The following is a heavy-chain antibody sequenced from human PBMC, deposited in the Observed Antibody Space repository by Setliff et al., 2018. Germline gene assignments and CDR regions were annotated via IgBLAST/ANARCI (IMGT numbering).Heavy chain of an antibody. J-gene: IGHJ4*02. Sequence: KPSETLSLTCTVSGGSISSGTYYWSWIRQPAGKGLEWIGRVYNSGTTYNAFFASRVTMSIDTSKNQFSLNLNSVTAADTAVYYCARGGGYYLDLWGQGMLVTVSS. CDR2: VYNSGT. D-gene: IGHD3-10*01. V-gene: IGHV4-61*02. CDR1: GGSISSGTYY. CDR3: ARGGGYYLDL.